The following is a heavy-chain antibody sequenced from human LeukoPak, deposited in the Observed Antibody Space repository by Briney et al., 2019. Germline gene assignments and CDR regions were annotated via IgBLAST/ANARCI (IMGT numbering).Heavy chain of an antibody. CDR3: ARYQGIAAAGDYYYYYYMDV. V-gene: IGHV3-30*02. CDR2: IRYDGSNK. Sequence: PGGSLRLSCAASGFTFSSYGMHWVRQAPGKGLEWVAFIRYDGSNKYYADSVKGRFTISRDNSKNTLYLQMNSLRAEDTAVYYCARYQGIAAAGDYYYYYYMDVWGKGTTVTASS. J-gene: IGHJ6*03. D-gene: IGHD6-13*01. CDR1: GFTFSSYG.